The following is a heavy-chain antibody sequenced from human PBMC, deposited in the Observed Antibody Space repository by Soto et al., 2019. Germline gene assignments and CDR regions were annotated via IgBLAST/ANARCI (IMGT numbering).Heavy chain of an antibody. D-gene: IGHD1-26*01. CDR2: VNPHSGYA. Sequence: GASVKVCCKAAGYTFNNHHIYWVRQVTGQGLEWMGWVNPHSGYAGYAQKFQGRVTMTRTTSTSTAFMELSSLTSEDTAVYYCARAYSGTLDFDDWGQGTLVTVSS. CDR3: ARAYSGTLDFDD. V-gene: IGHV1-8*01. CDR1: GYTFNNHH. J-gene: IGHJ4*02.